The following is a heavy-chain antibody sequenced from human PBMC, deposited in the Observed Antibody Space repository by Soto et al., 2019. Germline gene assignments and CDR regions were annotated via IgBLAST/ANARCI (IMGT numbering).Heavy chain of an antibody. CDR3: ARDFTGWPPDGVDH. D-gene: IGHD3-16*01. CDR2: IIPILGIA. J-gene: IGHJ4*02. V-gene: IGHV1-69*04. Sequence: ASVKVSCKASGGTFSSYTISWVRQAPGQGLEWMGRIIPILGIANYAQKFQGRVTITADKSTSTAYMELSSLRSEDTAVYYCARDFTGWPPDGVDHWGQGTQVTVSS. CDR1: GGTFSSYT.